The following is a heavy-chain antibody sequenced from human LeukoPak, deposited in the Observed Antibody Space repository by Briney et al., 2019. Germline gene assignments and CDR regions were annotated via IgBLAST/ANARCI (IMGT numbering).Heavy chain of an antibody. D-gene: IGHD2-15*01. CDR1: GFTFSSSA. CDR3: AKQLGYCSDGSCYFPY. V-gene: IGHV3-23*01. Sequence: GGSLRLSCAASGFTFSSSAMSWVRQAPGKGLEWVSAISNNGGYTYYADSVQGRFTISRDNSKSTLCLQMNSLRAEDAAVYYCAKQLGYCSDGSCYFPYWGQGTLVTVS. J-gene: IGHJ4*02. CDR2: ISNNGGYT.